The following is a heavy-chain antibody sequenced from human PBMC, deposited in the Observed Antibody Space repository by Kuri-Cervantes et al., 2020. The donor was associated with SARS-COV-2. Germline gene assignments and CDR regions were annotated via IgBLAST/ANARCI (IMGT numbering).Heavy chain of an antibody. CDR2: IIPIFGTA. V-gene: IGHV1-69*05. CDR1: GGTFSSYA. CDR3: ARGRFNWNDGSYYFDY. D-gene: IGHD1-1*01. Sequence: SVKVSCKASGGTFSSYAISWVRQAPGQGLEWMGGIIPIFGTANYAQKFQGRVTITTDTSTSTAYMELRSLRSDDTAVYYCARGRFNWNDGSYYFDYWGQGTLVTVSS. J-gene: IGHJ4*02.